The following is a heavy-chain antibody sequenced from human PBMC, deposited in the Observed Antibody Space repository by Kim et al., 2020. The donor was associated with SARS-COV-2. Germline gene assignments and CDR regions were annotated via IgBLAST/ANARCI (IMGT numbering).Heavy chain of an antibody. V-gene: IGHV1-24*01. Sequence: ASVKVSCKVSGYTLTELSMHWVRQAPGKGLEWMGGFDPEDGETIYAQKFQGRVTMTEDTSTDTAYMELSSLRSEDTAVYYCATDPTKWFGELGFGMDVWGQGTTVTVSS. J-gene: IGHJ6*02. CDR3: ATDPTKWFGELGFGMDV. CDR1: GYTLTELS. D-gene: IGHD3-10*01. CDR2: FDPEDGET.